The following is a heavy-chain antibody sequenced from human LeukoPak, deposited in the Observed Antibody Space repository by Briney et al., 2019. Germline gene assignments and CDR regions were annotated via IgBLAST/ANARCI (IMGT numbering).Heavy chain of an antibody. J-gene: IGHJ4*02. CDR1: GYTFTSYG. Sequence: GASVKVSCKASGYTFTSYGISWVRQAPGQGLEWMGWVSGYSGNSKYAQKVHDRVTMTTDTSTSTAYMELRSLRSDDTAVYYCARDVDSTMVLFDYWGQGTLVIVSS. D-gene: IGHD5-18*01. CDR2: VSGYSGNS. CDR3: ARDVDSTMVLFDY. V-gene: IGHV1-18*01.